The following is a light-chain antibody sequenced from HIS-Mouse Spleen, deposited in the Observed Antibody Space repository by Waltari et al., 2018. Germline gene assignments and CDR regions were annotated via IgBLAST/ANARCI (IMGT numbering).Light chain of an antibody. J-gene: IGKJ1*01. V-gene: IGKV1-9*01. CDR2: AAS. Sequence: DIQLTQSPSFLSASVGDRVNITCRASQGISSYLAWYQQKPGKAPKLLIYAASTLQSGVPSRFSGSGSGTEFTLTISSLQPEDFATYYCQQLNSYPPTFGKGTKVEIK. CDR3: QQLNSYPPT. CDR1: QGISSY.